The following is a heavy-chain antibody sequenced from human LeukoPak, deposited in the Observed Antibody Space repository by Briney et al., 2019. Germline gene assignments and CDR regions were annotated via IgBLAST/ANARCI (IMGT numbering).Heavy chain of an antibody. CDR3: ARDGGLLWFGNIDY. D-gene: IGHD3-10*01. CDR2: INPNSGGT. V-gene: IGHV1-2*02. J-gene: IGHJ4*02. Sequence: ASVKVSHRASVYTFTGYYMHCVRQAPGQGLEWMGWINPNSGGTNYAQKFQGRVTMTRDTSISTAYMELSRLRSDDTAVYYCARDGGLLWFGNIDYWGQGALVTVSS. CDR1: VYTFTGYY.